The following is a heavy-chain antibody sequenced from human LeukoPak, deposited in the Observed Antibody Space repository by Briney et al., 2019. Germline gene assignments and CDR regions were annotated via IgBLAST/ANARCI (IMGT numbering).Heavy chain of an antibody. Sequence: AGGSLRLSCAASGFTFSTNAMAWVRQAPGKGLEWVSAIRGSGDDTYYADSVKGRFTISRDNSKNTLYLQMNSLRAEDTAVYYCASHSSSWYGFDHWGQGTLVTVSS. CDR2: IRGSGDDT. CDR3: ASHSSSWYGFDH. V-gene: IGHV3-23*01. J-gene: IGHJ4*02. D-gene: IGHD6-13*01. CDR1: GFTFSTNA.